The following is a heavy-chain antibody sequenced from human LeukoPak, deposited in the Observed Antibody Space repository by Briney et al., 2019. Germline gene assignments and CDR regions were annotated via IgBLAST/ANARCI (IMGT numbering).Heavy chain of an antibody. J-gene: IGHJ4*02. Sequence: GGSLRLSCTASGFIFRTYNMNWVRQAPGKGLEWVSSISTSSSYIYYADSVKGRFTISRDNAKNSLYLQMNSLRAEDTAVYYCARGAAAGYFDYWGQGTLVTVSS. CDR1: GFIFRTYN. D-gene: IGHD6-13*01. CDR3: ARGAAAGYFDY. CDR2: ISTSSSYI. V-gene: IGHV3-21*01.